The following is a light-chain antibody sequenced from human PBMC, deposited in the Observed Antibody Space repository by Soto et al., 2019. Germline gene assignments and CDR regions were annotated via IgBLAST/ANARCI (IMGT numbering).Light chain of an antibody. Sequence: QSALTQPASGSGSPGQSITISCTGTSSDVGGYNYVSWYQQHPGKAPKIMIYEVSNRPSGVSNRFSGSKSGNTASLTISGLQAEDEADYYCSSYTSISTVFGGGTKLTIL. CDR2: EVS. CDR1: SSDVGGYNY. J-gene: IGLJ2*01. CDR3: SSYTSISTV. V-gene: IGLV2-14*01.